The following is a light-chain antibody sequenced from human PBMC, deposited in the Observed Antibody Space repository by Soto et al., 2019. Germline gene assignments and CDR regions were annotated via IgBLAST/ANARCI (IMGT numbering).Light chain of an antibody. CDR2: GAS. J-gene: IGKJ5*01. Sequence: EIVLTQSPGTLSLSPGERAILSCRASQSVSSSYLAWYQQKPGQAPRLLIYGASSRATVIPDRFSGSGSGTDFTLTISRLEPEDFAVYYCQQYGSSPPITFGQGTRLEIK. V-gene: IGKV3-20*01. CDR1: QSVSSSY. CDR3: QQYGSSPPIT.